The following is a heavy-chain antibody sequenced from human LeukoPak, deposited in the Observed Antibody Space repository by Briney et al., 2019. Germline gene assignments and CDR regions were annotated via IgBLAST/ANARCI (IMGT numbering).Heavy chain of an antibody. Sequence: GGSLRLSCAASGFTVSSNYMGWVRQVPGKGLESVSYMSRSGDIIYYADSVKGRFTISRDNAKNSLYLQMNSLRAEDTAVYYCARDVYYGSGSPRLDYWGQGTLVSVSS. CDR3: ARDVYYGSGSPRLDY. J-gene: IGHJ4*02. CDR1: GFTVSSNY. D-gene: IGHD3-10*01. CDR2: MSRSGDII. V-gene: IGHV3-48*01.